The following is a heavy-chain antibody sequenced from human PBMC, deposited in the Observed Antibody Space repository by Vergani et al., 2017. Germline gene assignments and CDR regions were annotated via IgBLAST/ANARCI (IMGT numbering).Heavy chain of an antibody. V-gene: IGHV3-23*01. J-gene: IGHJ3*02. CDR3: AKVGRSEVAGTFGAFDI. D-gene: IGHD6-19*01. Sequence: EVQLLESGGDLVQPGGSLRLSCTASGFTFSTYAMTWVRQAPGKGLEWVSTLSASDRRTHYADSVKGRFTISRDISKNTLLLHMNSLRPEDTAVYYCAKVGRSEVAGTFGAFDIWGQGTMVTVSS. CDR2: LSASDRRT. CDR1: GFTFSTYA.